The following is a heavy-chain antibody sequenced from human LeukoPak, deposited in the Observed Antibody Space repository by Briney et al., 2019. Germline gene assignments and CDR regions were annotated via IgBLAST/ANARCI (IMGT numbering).Heavy chain of an antibody. CDR3: ASGDQMVQGVIIH. CDR1: GGSISSSSYY. Sequence: SETLSLTCTVSGGSISSSSYYWGWIRQPPGKGLEWIGSIYYSGSTYYNPSLKGRVTISVDTSKNQSSLKLSSVTAADTAVYYCASGDQMVQGVIIHWGQGTLVTVSS. D-gene: IGHD3-10*01. CDR2: IYYSGST. J-gene: IGHJ4*02. V-gene: IGHV4-39*01.